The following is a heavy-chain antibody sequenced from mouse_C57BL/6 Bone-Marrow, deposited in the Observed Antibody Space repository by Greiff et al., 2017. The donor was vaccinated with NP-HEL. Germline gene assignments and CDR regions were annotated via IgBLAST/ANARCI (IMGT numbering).Heavy chain of an antibody. CDR2: ISNGGGST. V-gene: IGHV5-12*01. CDR1: GFTFSDYY. D-gene: IGHD1-1*01. Sequence: EVMLVESGGGLVQPGGSLKLSCAASGFTFSDYYMYWVRQTPEKRLEWVAYISNGGGSTYYPDTVKGRFTISRDNAKNTLYLQMSRRKSEDTAMYYCARQAVVPFDYWGQGTTLTVSS. CDR3: ARQAVVPFDY. J-gene: IGHJ2*01.